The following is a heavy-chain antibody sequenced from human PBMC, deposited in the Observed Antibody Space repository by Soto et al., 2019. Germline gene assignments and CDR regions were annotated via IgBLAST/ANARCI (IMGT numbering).Heavy chain of an antibody. D-gene: IGHD6-13*01. CDR3: AKVAAAGTSYYYYGMDV. CDR2: ISGSGGST. CDR1: GFTFSSYG. V-gene: IGHV3-23*01. J-gene: IGHJ6*02. Sequence: PGGSLRLSCAASGFTFSSYGMHWVRQAPGKGLEWVSAISGSGGSTYYADSVKGRFTISRDNSKNTLYLQMNSLRAEDTAVYYCAKVAAAGTSYYYYGMDVWGQGTTVTVSS.